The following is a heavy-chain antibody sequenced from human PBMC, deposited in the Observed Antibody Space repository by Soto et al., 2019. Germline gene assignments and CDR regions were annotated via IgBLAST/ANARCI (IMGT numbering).Heavy chain of an antibody. V-gene: IGHV1-69*06. Sequence: SVKVSCKASGDSFISYAIIWVRQAPGQGLEWMGGIIPIFGTANYAQKFQGRVTITADKSTSTAYMELSSLRSEDTAVYYCARDPTSAEGMDVWGQGTTVTVSS. J-gene: IGHJ6*02. CDR3: ARDPTSAEGMDV. CDR2: IIPIFGTA. CDR1: GDSFISYA.